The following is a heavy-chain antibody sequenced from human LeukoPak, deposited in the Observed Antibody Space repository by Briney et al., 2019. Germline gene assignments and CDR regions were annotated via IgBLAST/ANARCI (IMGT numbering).Heavy chain of an antibody. D-gene: IGHD2-2*02. Sequence: ASVTVSCTASGYTFTSYDINWVRQATGQGLEWMGWMNPNSGNTGYAQKFQGRVTMTRNTSISTAYMELSSLRSEDTAVYYCARGPNDIVVVPAAIGLGYWGQGTLVTVSS. J-gene: IGHJ4*02. CDR3: ARGPNDIVVVPAAIGLGY. V-gene: IGHV1-8*01. CDR2: MNPNSGNT. CDR1: GYTFTSYD.